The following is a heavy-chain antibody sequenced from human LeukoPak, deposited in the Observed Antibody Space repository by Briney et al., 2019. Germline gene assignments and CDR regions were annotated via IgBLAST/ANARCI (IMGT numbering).Heavy chain of an antibody. Sequence: GGSLRLSCAASGFTVSTYYMTWVRQAPGKGLECVSVIYGGGSTYYADSVKGRFTVSRDNSKNTLYLQMNSLRAEDTAMYYCARGLGYCTSTTCLLPFDYWGQGTLVTVSS. D-gene: IGHD2-2*01. V-gene: IGHV3-53*01. CDR3: ARGLGYCTSTTCLLPFDY. CDR1: GFTVSTYY. CDR2: IYGGGST. J-gene: IGHJ4*02.